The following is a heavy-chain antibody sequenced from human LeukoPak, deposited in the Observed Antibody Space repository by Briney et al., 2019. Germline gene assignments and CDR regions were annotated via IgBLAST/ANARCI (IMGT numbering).Heavy chain of an antibody. CDR1: GFTVSSNY. Sequence: GGSLRLSCAASGFTVSSNYMSWVRQAPGKGLEWVSVIYSGGSTYYADSVKGRFTISRDNSKNTLYLQMNSLRAEDTAVYYCARDNIAVAGMDYWGQGTLVTVPS. J-gene: IGHJ4*02. CDR2: IYSGGST. V-gene: IGHV3-66*02. CDR3: ARDNIAVAGMDY. D-gene: IGHD6-19*01.